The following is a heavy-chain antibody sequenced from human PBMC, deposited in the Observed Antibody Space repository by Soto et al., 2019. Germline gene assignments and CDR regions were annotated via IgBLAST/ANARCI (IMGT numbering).Heavy chain of an antibody. D-gene: IGHD3-10*01. CDR3: ARGRTFRGSHAFDI. CDR1: GYTFTSYD. V-gene: IGHV1-8*01. CDR2: MNPNSGNT. Sequence: GASVKVACKASGYTFTSYDINWLRQATGQGLEWMGWMNPNSGNTGYAQKFQGRVTMTRTTSIRTAYMELRSLRSQDTAVYHCARGRTFRGSHAFDIWGQGTMVTVSS. J-gene: IGHJ3*02.